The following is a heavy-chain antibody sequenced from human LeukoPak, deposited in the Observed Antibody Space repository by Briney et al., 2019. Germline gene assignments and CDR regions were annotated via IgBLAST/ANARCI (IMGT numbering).Heavy chain of an antibody. V-gene: IGHV3-23*01. CDR1: GFTFSSYA. CDR3: ARESHYDSSGYYYEEY. D-gene: IGHD3-22*01. J-gene: IGHJ4*02. Sequence: GGSLRLSCAASGFTFSSYAMSWVRQAPGKGLEWVSGISGSGGRTYHADSVKGRFTISRDNSKNTLYVQMNSLRAEDTAVYYCARESHYDSSGYYYEEYWGQGTLVTVSS. CDR2: ISGSGGRT.